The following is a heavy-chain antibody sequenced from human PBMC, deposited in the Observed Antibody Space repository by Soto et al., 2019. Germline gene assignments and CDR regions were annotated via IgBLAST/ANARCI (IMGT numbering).Heavy chain of an antibody. CDR2: IDPSDSYT. Sequence: PGESLKISCKGSGYSFTSYWISWVRQMPGKGLEWMGRIDPSDSYTNYSPSFQGHVTISADKSISTAHLQWSSLKASDTAMYYCARQTYSTDAFDIWGQGTMVAVSS. CDR1: GYSFTSYW. CDR3: ARQTYSTDAFDI. D-gene: IGHD1-26*01. V-gene: IGHV5-10-1*01. J-gene: IGHJ3*02.